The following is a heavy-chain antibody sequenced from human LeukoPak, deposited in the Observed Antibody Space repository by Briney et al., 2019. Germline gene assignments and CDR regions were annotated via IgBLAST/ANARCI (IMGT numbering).Heavy chain of an antibody. J-gene: IGHJ4*02. D-gene: IGHD6-6*01. CDR1: GYTFTRYR. CDR2: ISAYNGNT. V-gene: IGHV1-18*01. Sequence: ASVTDSFMASGYTFTRYRISWVRQAPGQGPEGMGWISAYNGNTNYAQKGQGRVTMTTDTSTSTAYMELRSLRSDDTAVYYCATIRGYIAALDYWGQGTLVTVSS. CDR3: ATIRGYIAALDY.